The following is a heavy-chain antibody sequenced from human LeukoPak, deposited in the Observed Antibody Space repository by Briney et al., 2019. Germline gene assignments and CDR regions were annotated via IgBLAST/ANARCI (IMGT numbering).Heavy chain of an antibody. J-gene: IGHJ4*02. V-gene: IGHV3-30-3*01. D-gene: IGHD3-22*01. CDR2: ISYDGSNK. CDR3: ARSDHTYYYDSSGYTQPVD. Sequence: GGSLRLSCAASGFTFSSYAMHWVRQAPGKGLEWVAVISYDGSNKYYADSVKGRFTISRDNSKNTLYPQMNSLRAEDTAVYYCARSDHTYYYDSSGYTQPVDWGQGTLVTVSS. CDR1: GFTFSSYA.